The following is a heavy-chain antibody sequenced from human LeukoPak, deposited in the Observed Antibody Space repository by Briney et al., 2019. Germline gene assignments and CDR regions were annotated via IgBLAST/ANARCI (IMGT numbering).Heavy chain of an antibody. Sequence: PGGSLRLSCAASGFTFSSYAMNWVRQAPGKGLEWVSTISSSGSSTYYADSVKGRFTISRDNSKNTLLVQMNSLRAEDTAIYYCAKEHARWGFFDYWGQGTLVTVSS. CDR3: AKEHARWGFFDY. V-gene: IGHV3-23*01. J-gene: IGHJ4*02. CDR1: GFTFSSYA. CDR2: ISSSGSST. D-gene: IGHD7-27*01.